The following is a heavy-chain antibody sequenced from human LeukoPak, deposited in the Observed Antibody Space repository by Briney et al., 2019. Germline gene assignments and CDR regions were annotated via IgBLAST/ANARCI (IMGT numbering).Heavy chain of an antibody. V-gene: IGHV1-2*02. CDR2: INPNSGGT. CDR1: GYTFTDYY. D-gene: IGHD1-26*01. CDR3: ARHRSIVGATEFDY. Sequence: ASVKVSCKASGYTFTDYYMHWVRQAPGQGLEWMGWINPNSGGTNYAQKFQGRVTMTRDTSISTAYMELSRPRSDDTAVYYCARHRSIVGATEFDYWGQGTLVTVSS. J-gene: IGHJ4*02.